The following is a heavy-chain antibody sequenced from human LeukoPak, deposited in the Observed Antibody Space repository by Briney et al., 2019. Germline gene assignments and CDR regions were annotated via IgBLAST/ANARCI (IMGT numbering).Heavy chain of an antibody. Sequence: GGSLRLSCAASGFTFSSYAMSWDRQAPGKGLEWVSAISGSGGSTYYADSVKGRFTISRDNSKNTLYLQVNSLRAEDTAVYYCAKDADSSGWCDYWGQGTLVTVSS. CDR3: AKDADSSGWCDY. J-gene: IGHJ4*02. CDR1: GFTFSSYA. CDR2: ISGSGGST. V-gene: IGHV3-23*01. D-gene: IGHD6-19*01.